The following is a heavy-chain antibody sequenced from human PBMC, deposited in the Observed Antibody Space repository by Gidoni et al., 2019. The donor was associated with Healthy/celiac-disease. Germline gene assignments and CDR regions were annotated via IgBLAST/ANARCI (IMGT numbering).Heavy chain of an antibody. D-gene: IGHD3-22*01. J-gene: IGHJ2*01. CDR1: VFTFSSYA. CDR3: AKSSSSGYLEGWYFDL. Sequence: EVQLLESGGGLVQPGGSLRLSCAASVFTFSSYAMSWVRQAPGKGLEWVSAISGSGGSTYYADSVKGRFTISRDNSKNTLYLQMNSLRAEDTAVYYCAKSSSSGYLEGWYFDLWGRGTLVTVSS. CDR2: ISGSGGST. V-gene: IGHV3-23*01.